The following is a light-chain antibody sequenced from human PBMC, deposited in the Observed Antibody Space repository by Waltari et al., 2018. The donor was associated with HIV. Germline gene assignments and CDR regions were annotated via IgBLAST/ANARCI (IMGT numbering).Light chain of an antibody. V-gene: IGKV1-39*01. CDR1: QTINTY. J-gene: IGKJ2*01. CDR2: AAS. CDR3: QQSYSFPLT. Sequence: DVQLTQSPSSLSASIGDRVILTCRSNQTINTYLNWYQHQPGKAPSLLIYAASSLHSGVPARFGGSGSGTDFTPTISSLQPEDFATYYCQQSYSFPLTFGPGTRLEIK.